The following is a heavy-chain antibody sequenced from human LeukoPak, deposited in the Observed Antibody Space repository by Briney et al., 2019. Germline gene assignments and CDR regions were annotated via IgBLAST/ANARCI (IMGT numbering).Heavy chain of an antibody. Sequence: SETLSLTCAVYGASFSGYYWSWIRQSPGKGLEWIGEINHSGSTNYNPSLKSRVTISVDTSKNQFSLKLRSVTAADTAVYHCARRGGDSPRGQGTLVTVSS. V-gene: IGHV4-34*01. CDR1: GASFSGYY. D-gene: IGHD2-21*01. J-gene: IGHJ4*02. CDR2: INHSGST. CDR3: ARRGGDSP.